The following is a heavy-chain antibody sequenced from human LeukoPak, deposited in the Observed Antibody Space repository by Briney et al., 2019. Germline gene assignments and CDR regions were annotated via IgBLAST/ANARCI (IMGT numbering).Heavy chain of an antibody. CDR2: ISGSGGST. Sequence: GGSLRLSCAASGFAFSSYAMSWVREAPGEGLEWVSAISGSGGSTYYADSVKGRFTISRDNSRNTLFLQMNSLRPEDTAVYSCAKRYGSGSYYTDSGQGTLVTVSS. CDR1: GFAFSSYA. CDR3: AKRYGSGSYYTD. V-gene: IGHV3-23*01. D-gene: IGHD3-10*01. J-gene: IGHJ4*02.